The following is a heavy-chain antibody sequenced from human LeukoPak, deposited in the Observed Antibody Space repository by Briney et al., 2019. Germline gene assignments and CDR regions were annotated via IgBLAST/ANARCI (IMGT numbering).Heavy chain of an antibody. CDR2: INSHGSST. D-gene: IGHD2-2*01. J-gene: IGHJ4*02. CDR1: GFTFSSYW. V-gene: IGHV3-74*01. Sequence: GGSLRLSCAASGFTFSSYWMHWVRQAPGKGLVWVSRINSHGSSTSYADSVKGRFTISRDNAKNTLYLQMNSLKAEDTAVYYCAKDIIVVPAAGDYFDYWGQGTLVTVSS. CDR3: AKDIIVVPAAGDYFDY.